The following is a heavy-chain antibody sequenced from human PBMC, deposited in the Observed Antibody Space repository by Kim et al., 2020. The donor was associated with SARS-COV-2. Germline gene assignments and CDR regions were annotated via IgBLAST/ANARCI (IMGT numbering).Heavy chain of an antibody. V-gene: IGHV1-8*01. CDR2: MNPNSGNT. J-gene: IGHJ6*03. CDR3: ARGSIVATIFNYYYYMDV. Sequence: SVKVSCKASGYTFTSYDINWVRQATGQGLEWMGWMNPNSGNTGYAQKFQGRVTMTRNTSISTAYMELSSLRSEDTAVYYCARGSIVATIFNYYYYMDVWGKGTTVTVSS. D-gene: IGHD5-12*01. CDR1: GYTFTSYD.